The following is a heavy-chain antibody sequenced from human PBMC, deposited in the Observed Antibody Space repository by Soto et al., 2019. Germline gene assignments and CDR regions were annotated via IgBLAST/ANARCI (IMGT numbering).Heavy chain of an antibody. J-gene: IGHJ4*02. CDR2: ISSSSSYI. CDR1: GFTFSSYS. D-gene: IGHD6-13*01. V-gene: IGHV3-21*01. CDR3: ARFTHYPGYSSSWYNDY. Sequence: GGSLSLACAASGFTFSSYSMNWVRQAPGKGLEWVSSISSSSSYIYYADSVKGRFTISRDNAKNSLYLQMNSLRAEDTAVYYCARFTHYPGYSSSWYNDYWGQGTLVTVSS.